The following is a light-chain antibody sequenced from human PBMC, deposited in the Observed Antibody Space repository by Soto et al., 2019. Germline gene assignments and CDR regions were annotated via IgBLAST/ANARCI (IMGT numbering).Light chain of an antibody. CDR1: QSLSSSH. CDR3: QQYGSSTFT. CDR2: GAS. V-gene: IGKV3-20*01. Sequence: EIVLTQSPGTLSLSPGERATRSCRASQSLSSSHLAWYQQKLGQAPRLLIYGASSRATGIPDRFSGSGSGTDFTLTISRLEAEDFAVYYCQQYGSSTFTFGPGTKVETK. J-gene: IGKJ3*01.